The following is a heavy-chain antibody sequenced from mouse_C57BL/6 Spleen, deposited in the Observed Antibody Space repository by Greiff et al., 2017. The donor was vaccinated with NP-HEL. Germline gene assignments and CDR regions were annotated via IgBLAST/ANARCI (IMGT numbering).Heavy chain of an antibody. Sequence: VQLQQPGAELVKPGASVKLSCKASGYTFTSYWMHWVKQRPGQGLEWIGMIHPNSGSTNYNEKFKSKATLTVDKSSSTAYMQLSSLTSEDSAVYYCARVRPYGNYDYYAMDYWGQGTSVTVSS. D-gene: IGHD2-1*01. V-gene: IGHV1-64*01. CDR3: ARVRPYGNYDYYAMDY. CDR2: IHPNSGST. J-gene: IGHJ4*01. CDR1: GYTFTSYW.